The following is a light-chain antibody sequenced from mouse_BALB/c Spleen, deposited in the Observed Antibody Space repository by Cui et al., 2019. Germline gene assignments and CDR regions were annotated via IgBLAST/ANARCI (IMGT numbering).Light chain of an antibody. J-gene: IGKJ4*01. CDR3: QQWSSNPQFT. Sequence: QLVLTQSPAIMSASPGEKVTMTCSASSSVSYIHWYQQKSGTSPKRWIYDTSKLASGVPARFSGSGSGTSYSLTISSMEAEDAATYYCQQWSSNPQFTFGSGTNLEIK. CDR1: SSVSY. V-gene: IGKV4-59*01. CDR2: DTS.